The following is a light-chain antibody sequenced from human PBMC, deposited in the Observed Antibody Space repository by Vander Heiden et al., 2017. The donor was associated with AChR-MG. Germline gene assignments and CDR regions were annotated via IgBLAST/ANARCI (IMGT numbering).Light chain of an antibody. J-gene: IGLJ2*01. CDR2: GKN. V-gene: IGLV3-19*01. Sequence: SSELTQDPAVSVALGQTVRITCQGDSLSSYYASWYQQKPGQATVVVIYGKNNRPSGIPDRFAGSNSGNTASLTITGAQAEDEADYYCNSRDSSGNHVVFGGGTKLTVL. CDR1: SLSSYY. CDR3: NSRDSSGNHVV.